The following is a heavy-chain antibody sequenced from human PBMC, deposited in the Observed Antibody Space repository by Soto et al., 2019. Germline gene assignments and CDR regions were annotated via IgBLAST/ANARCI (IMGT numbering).Heavy chain of an antibody. CDR1: GVSISSGNW. V-gene: IGHV4-4*02. Sequence: SETLSLTCAVSGVSISSGNWWTWVRQSPQRGLEYIGEIFHDGTANYYPSFERRVAISVDTSKNQFSLKLTSVTAADTAIYFCARLVYDTRLNYMYFGFWGQGTLVTVSS. J-gene: IGHJ4*02. D-gene: IGHD3-10*01. CDR2: IFHDGTA. CDR3: ARLVYDTRLNYMYFGF.